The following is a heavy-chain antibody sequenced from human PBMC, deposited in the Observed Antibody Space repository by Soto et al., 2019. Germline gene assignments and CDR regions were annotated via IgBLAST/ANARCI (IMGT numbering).Heavy chain of an antibody. D-gene: IGHD6-13*01. CDR3: AISVRAPKFQIAAAGTGMDV. J-gene: IGHJ6*02. CDR1: GGSISSSNW. Sequence: SETLSLTCAVSGGSISSSNWWSWVRQPPGKGLEWIGEIYHSGSTNYNPSPKSRVTISVDKSKNQFSLKLSSVTAADTAVYYCAISVRAPKFQIAAAGTGMDVWGQGTTVTVSS. V-gene: IGHV4-4*02. CDR2: IYHSGST.